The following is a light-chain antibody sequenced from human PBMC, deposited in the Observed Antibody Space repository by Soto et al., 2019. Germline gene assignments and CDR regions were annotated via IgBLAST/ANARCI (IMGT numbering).Light chain of an antibody. Sequence: DIQMTQSPSSLSASVGDRVTITCRASQGISKDLAWYQQKPGKVPKVLIYGASTLHSGVPSRFSGSGSGTDFTLTISSLQPEDVATYYCQKYNSAPWTFGQGTKVEIK. CDR1: QGISKD. V-gene: IGKV1-27*01. CDR3: QKYNSAPWT. J-gene: IGKJ1*01. CDR2: GAS.